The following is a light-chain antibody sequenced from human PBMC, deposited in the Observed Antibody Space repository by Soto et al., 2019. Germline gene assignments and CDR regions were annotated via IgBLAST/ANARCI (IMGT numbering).Light chain of an antibody. CDR1: SSDVGGYNY. Sequence: QSALTQPPSASGSPGQSVTICCTGTSSDVGGYNYVSWYQQHPGKAPKLMIYEVSKRPSGVPDRFSGSKSGNTASLTVSGLQAEDEADYYCSSYAGSNNFGVVFGGGTQLTVL. CDR3: SSYAGSNNFGVV. J-gene: IGLJ2*01. CDR2: EVS. V-gene: IGLV2-8*01.